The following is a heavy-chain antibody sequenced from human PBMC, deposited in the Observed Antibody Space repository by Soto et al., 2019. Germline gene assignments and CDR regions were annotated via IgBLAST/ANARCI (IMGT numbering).Heavy chain of an antibody. V-gene: IGHV3-15*04. CDR1: GFTFSDAW. CDR3: TTDLGRIAVVLGSTGYLNP. J-gene: IGHJ5*02. CDR2: IESKSDGGTT. D-gene: IGHD2-21*01. Sequence: LRLSGAASGFTFSDAWMSWVRQAPGKGVDWVGRIESKSDGGTTEYAAPVRGRFTISRDDSKNTLYLQMNSLKTEDTAVYYCTTDLGRIAVVLGSTGYLNPWDQGTPVTVSS.